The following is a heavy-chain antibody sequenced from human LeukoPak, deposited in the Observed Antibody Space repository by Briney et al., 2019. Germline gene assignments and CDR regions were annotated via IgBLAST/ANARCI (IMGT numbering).Heavy chain of an antibody. J-gene: IGHJ3*02. Sequence: SETLSLTCTVSGGSISSSSYYWGWIRQPPGEWLEWIGSIYYSGSTYYNPSLKSRVTISVDTSKNQFSLKLSSVTAADTAVYYCASPGSSYSSGWYRAFDIWGQGTMVTVSS. CDR1: GGSISSSSYY. CDR2: IYYSGST. CDR3: ASPGSSYSSGWYRAFDI. V-gene: IGHV4-39*01. D-gene: IGHD6-19*01.